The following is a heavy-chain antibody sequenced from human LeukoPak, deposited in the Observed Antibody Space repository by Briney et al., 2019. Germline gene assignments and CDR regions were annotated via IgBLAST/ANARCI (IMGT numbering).Heavy chain of an antibody. J-gene: IGHJ4*02. CDR1: GGTFSSYA. CDR3: AREYGGYGLDY. Sequence: ASVKVSCKASGGTFSSYAISWVRQAPGQGLEWMGRIIPIFGTANYAQKFQGRVAITTDESTSTAYMELSSLRSEDTAVYYCAREYGGYGLDYWGQGTLVTVSS. CDR2: IIPIFGTA. V-gene: IGHV1-69*05. D-gene: IGHD4-17*01.